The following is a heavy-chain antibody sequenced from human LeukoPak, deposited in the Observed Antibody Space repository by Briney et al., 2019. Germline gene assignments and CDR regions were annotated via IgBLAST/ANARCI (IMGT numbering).Heavy chain of an antibody. J-gene: IGHJ6*03. V-gene: IGHV4-39*01. Sequence: SETLSLTCTVSGGSISSSSYYWGWIRQPPGKGLEWIGNIYYSGSTYFNPSLKSRLTISVDTSKNQFSLKLSAVTAADTAVYFCASVRRGFGESSKYYSYYYMDVWGNGTTVTISS. D-gene: IGHD3-10*01. CDR3: ASVRRGFGESSKYYSYYYMDV. CDR2: IYYSGST. CDR1: GGSISSSSYY.